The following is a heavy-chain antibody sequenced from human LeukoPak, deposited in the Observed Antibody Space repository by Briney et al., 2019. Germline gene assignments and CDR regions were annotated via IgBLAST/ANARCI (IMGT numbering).Heavy chain of an antibody. CDR1: GFTFSSYE. V-gene: IGHV3-48*03. J-gene: IGHJ3*02. Sequence: PGGSLRVSCAASGFTFSSYEMNWVRQAPGKGLEWVSYISSSGSTIYYADSVKGRFTISRDNAKNSLYLQMNSLRAEDTAVYYCATARSSGYNWGQGTMVTVSS. CDR2: ISSSGSTI. D-gene: IGHD3-22*01. CDR3: ATARSSGYN.